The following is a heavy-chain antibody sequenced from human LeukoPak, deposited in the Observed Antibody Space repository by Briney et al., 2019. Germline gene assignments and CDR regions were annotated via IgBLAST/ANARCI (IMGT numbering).Heavy chain of an antibody. D-gene: IGHD6-13*01. CDR2: INPNSGGT. V-gene: IGHV1-2*06. CDR3: ARDLGIAATHPDY. CDR1: GYTFTGYY. J-gene: IGHJ4*02. Sequence: GASVKVSCKASGYTFTGYYMHWVRQAPGQGLEWMGRINPNSGGTNYAQKFQGRVTMTRDTSISTAYMELSRLRSDDTAVYYCARDLGIAATHPDYWGQGTLVTVSS.